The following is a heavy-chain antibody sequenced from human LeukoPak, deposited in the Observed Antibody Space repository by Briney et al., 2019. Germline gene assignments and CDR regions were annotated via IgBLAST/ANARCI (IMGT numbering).Heavy chain of an antibody. CDR2: ITSSSRYT. Sequence: GGSLRLSCAASVFTFSTYNMNWVRQAPGKGPEWVSSITSSSRYTFYADSVKGRFTISRDNAKTSLYLQMNSLRAEDTAVYFCARVKYYYDSSGYYEYYFDYWGQGTLVTVSS. V-gene: IGHV3-21*04. J-gene: IGHJ4*02. CDR1: VFTFSTYN. CDR3: ARVKYYYDSSGYYEYYFDY. D-gene: IGHD3-22*01.